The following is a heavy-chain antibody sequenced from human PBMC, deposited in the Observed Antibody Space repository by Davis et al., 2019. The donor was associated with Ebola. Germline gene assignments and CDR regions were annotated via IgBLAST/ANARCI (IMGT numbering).Heavy chain of an antibody. CDR2: ISAYNGNT. Sequence: ASVKVSRKASGYTFPSYGISWVRQAPGQGLEWMGWISAYNGNTNYAQKLQGRVTMTTDTSTSTDYMELRSLRSDDTAVYYCARDEHCSGGSCYPPGGYYYGMDVWGQGTTVTVSS. D-gene: IGHD2-15*01. J-gene: IGHJ6*02. CDR1: GYTFPSYG. CDR3: ARDEHCSGGSCYPPGGYYYGMDV. V-gene: IGHV1-18*01.